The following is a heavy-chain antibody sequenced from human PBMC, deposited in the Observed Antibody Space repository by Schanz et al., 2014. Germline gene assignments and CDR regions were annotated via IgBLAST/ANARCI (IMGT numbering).Heavy chain of an antibody. V-gene: IGHV1-69*02. CDR1: GGTFSSDT. CDR2: IIPVLNIA. J-gene: IGHJ4*02. D-gene: IGHD4-17*01. CDR3: ARGYGDSPTDF. Sequence: QVHLVQSGAEVKKPGSSVKVSCKASGGTFSSDTFSWVRQAPGQGLEWMGKIIPVLNIATYAQRFQGRVSITADTSTNTAYMELSSLTSEDTAVYYCARGYGDSPTDFWGQGTLVTVSS.